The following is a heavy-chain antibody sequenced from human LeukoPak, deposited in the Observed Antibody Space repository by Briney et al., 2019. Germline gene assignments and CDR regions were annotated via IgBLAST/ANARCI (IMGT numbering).Heavy chain of an antibody. V-gene: IGHV3-66*01. CDR3: ARVASRAFDY. CDR2: IYSGTTT. CDR1: GFTFSNYG. J-gene: IGHJ4*02. Sequence: GRSLRLSCAASGFTFSNYGIHWVRQAPGEGLEWVSIIYSGTTTYYADSVKGRFTISRDNSKNTLYLQMNSLRAEDTALYYCARVASRAFDYWGQGTLVTVSS.